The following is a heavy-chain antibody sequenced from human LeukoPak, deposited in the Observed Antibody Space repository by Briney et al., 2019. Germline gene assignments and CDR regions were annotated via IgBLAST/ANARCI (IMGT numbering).Heavy chain of an antibody. CDR3: AKVSYYDILTGPVPGY. CDR1: GFTFSSYA. J-gene: IGHJ4*02. CDR2: ISGSGGST. V-gene: IGHV3-23*01. Sequence: GGSLRLSCAASGFTFSSYAMSWVRQAPGRGLEWVSAISGSGGSTYYADSVKGRFTISRDNSKNTLYLQMNSLRAEDTAVYYCAKVSYYDILTGPVPGYWGQGTLVTVSS. D-gene: IGHD3-9*01.